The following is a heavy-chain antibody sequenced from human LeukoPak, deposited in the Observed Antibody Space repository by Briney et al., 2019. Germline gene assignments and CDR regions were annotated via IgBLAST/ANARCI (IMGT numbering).Heavy chain of an antibody. CDR1: GFTFSNAW. V-gene: IGHV3-15*01. J-gene: IGHJ4*02. CDR2: IKSKTDGGTT. Sequence: PGGSLRLSCAASGFTFSNAWMGWVRQAPGKGLEWVGRIKSKTDGGTTDYAAPVKGRFTISRDDSKNTVYLQLNSLRSEDTGEYYCTTDRGIGARPLFDYWGQGILVTVSS. CDR3: TTDRGIGARPLFDY. D-gene: IGHD6-6*01.